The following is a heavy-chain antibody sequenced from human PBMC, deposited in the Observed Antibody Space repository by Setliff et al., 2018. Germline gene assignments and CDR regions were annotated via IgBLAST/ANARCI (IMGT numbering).Heavy chain of an antibody. J-gene: IGHJ4*02. Sequence: LSLPCTVSGYSISSGHYWGWIRQPPGKGLEWIGSISHSGSTYYNPSLRSRVTISLDTSKNQFSPKLTSVTAADTAVYYCAGGRRYDYGWDFDYWGQGTLVTVSS. CDR3: AGGRRYDYGWDFDY. CDR1: GYSISSGHY. CDR2: ISHSGST. V-gene: IGHV4-38-2*02. D-gene: IGHD4-17*01.